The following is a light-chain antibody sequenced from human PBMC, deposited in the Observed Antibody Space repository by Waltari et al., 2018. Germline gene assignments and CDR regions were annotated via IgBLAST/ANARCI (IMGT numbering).Light chain of an antibody. CDR1: SSTIGSNY. Sequence: QSVLTQPPSASGTPGQRVTISCSGSSSTIGSNYVYWYQHLPGTVPKILIYRNDPRPAGVPDRVSGSKSGTSASLAISELRSEDEADYYCVAWDDSLSATVFGGGTKLTVL. J-gene: IGLJ3*02. V-gene: IGLV1-47*01. CDR3: VAWDDSLSATV. CDR2: RND.